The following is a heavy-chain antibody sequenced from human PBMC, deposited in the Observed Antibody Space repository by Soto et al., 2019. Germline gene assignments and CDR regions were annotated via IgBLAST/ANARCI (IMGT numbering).Heavy chain of an antibody. V-gene: IGHV1-18*04. D-gene: IGHD2-8*01. CDR3: ARGGYSTNGICYTPFDY. Sequence: QVQLVQSGAEVEKPGASVKVSCRASGYTFTSYGVSWVRQAPGQGLEWMGWISSYNGDTNYAQKHQGRVTRTTDTSTNKVYMELSGLSSEDTAFYYCARGGYSTNGICYTPFDYWGQGTLVTVSS. CDR2: ISSYNGDT. CDR1: GYTFTSYG. J-gene: IGHJ4*02.